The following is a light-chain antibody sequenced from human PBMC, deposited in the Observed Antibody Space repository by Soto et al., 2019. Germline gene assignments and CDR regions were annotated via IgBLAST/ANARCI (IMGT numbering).Light chain of an antibody. J-gene: IGKJ3*01. CDR3: QQYNGYMVT. CDR2: DAS. CDR1: QDINNY. V-gene: IGKV1-33*01. Sequence: DIQMTQSPSSLSASVGDRVTITCPASQDINNYLNWYQQKPGKAPKLLIYDASNLQTGVPSRLSGSGSGTDFTFTIDSLQPEDIATYYCQQYNGYMVTFGPGTKVDIK.